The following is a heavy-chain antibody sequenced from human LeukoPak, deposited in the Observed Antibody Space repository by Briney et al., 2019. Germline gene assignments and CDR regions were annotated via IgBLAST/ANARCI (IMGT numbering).Heavy chain of an antibody. CDR3: ARSNQADGY. V-gene: IGHV3-74*01. CDR2: INTGGSST. Sequence: GGSLRLSCAASGFTFSSYWMPWVRQVPGKGLVWVSRINTGGSSTTYADSVKGRFTISRDNAKNTLYLQMNSLRAEDTAVYYCARSNQADGYWGQGTLVTVSS. CDR1: GFTFSSYW. J-gene: IGHJ4*02. D-gene: IGHD4-11*01.